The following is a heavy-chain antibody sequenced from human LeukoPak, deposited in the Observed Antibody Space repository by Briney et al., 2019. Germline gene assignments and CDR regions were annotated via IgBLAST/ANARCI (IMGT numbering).Heavy chain of an antibody. Sequence: GGSPRLSCLTSGFTFSSYSMNWVRQAPGKGLEWVSSISSRSTYISYAVSVKGRFTISRDNANNSLYLQMNSLRAEDTAVYYCARDLGSAGATFDYWGQGTLVTVSS. CDR2: ISSRSTYI. V-gene: IGHV3-21*01. J-gene: IGHJ4*02. CDR1: GFTFSSYS. CDR3: ARDLGSAGATFDY. D-gene: IGHD2-8*02.